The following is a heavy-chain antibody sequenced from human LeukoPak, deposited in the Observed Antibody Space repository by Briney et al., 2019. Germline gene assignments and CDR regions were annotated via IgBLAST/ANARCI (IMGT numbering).Heavy chain of an antibody. D-gene: IGHD5-12*01. CDR3: ARDRALRSTPYYYYYYMDV. J-gene: IGHJ6*03. V-gene: IGHV3-48*01. CDR2: ISSSSSTI. CDR1: GFTFSSYS. Sequence: GGSLGLSCAASGFTFSSYSMKWVGQAPGKGVEWVSYISSSSSTIYYADSVKGRFTISRDYAKNSLYLQMNSLRAEDTAVYYCARDRALRSTPYYYYYYMDVWGKGTTVTVSS.